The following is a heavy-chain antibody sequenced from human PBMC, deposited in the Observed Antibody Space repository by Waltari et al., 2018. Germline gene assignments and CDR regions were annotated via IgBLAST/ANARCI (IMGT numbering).Heavy chain of an antibody. CDR2: IYHSGST. D-gene: IGHD2-21*02. J-gene: IGHJ4*02. Sequence: QVQLQESGPGLVKPSGTLSLTCAVSGGSISSSNWWSWVGQPPGKGLEWLGEIYHSGSTNYNPALKSGVTISVDKSKNQFSLKLSSVTAADTAVYYCAGIHYGGNSFDYWGQGTLVTVSS. CDR1: GGSISSSNW. CDR3: AGIHYGGNSFDY. V-gene: IGHV4-4*02.